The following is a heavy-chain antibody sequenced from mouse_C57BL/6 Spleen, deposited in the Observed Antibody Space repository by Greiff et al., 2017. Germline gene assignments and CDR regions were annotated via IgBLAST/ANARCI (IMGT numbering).Heavy chain of an antibody. J-gene: IGHJ4*01. CDR3: ARGWDETYYAMDY. D-gene: IGHD4-1*01. V-gene: IGHV1-64*01. CDR2: IHPNSGST. Sequence: QVQLQQPGAELVKPGASVKLSCKASGYTFTSYWMHWVKQRPGQGLEWIGMIHPNSGSTNNNEKFKSKATLTVDKSSSTAYMQLSSLTSEDSAVYYCARGWDETYYAMDYWGPGTSVPVSS. CDR1: GYTFTSYW.